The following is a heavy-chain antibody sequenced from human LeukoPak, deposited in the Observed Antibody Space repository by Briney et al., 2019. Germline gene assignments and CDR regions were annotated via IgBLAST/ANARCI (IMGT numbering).Heavy chain of an antibody. J-gene: IGHJ4*02. V-gene: IGHV3-23*01. CDR3: AKDGCSSTSCHFDY. Sequence: PGGSLRLSCAASGFTFSSYAMSWVRQAPGKGLEWVSAISGSGGSTYYADSVKGRFTIPRDNSKNTLYLQMNSLRAEDTAVYYCAKDGCSSTSCHFDYWGQGTLVTVSS. D-gene: IGHD2-2*01. CDR2: ISGSGGST. CDR1: GFTFSSYA.